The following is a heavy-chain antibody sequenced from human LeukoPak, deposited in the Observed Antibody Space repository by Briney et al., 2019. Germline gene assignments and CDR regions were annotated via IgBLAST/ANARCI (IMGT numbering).Heavy chain of an antibody. V-gene: IGHV3-30*04. J-gene: IGHJ3*02. CDR2: ISFDGAYR. CDR1: GFTSSA. Sequence: GGSLRLSCAASGFTSSAIHWVRQSPGKGLEWLAIISFDGAYRYYADSVKGRFTISRDNSKNTLYLQMNSLRAEDTAVYYCAKETLAAAGDYDAFDIWGQGTMVTVSS. D-gene: IGHD6-13*01. CDR3: AKETLAAAGDYDAFDI.